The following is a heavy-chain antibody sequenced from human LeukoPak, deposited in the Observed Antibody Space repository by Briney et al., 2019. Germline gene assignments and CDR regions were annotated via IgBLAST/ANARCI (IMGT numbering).Heavy chain of an antibody. D-gene: IGHD2-15*01. CDR1: GFTFSRYW. Sequence: GGSLRLSCAASGFTFSRYWMHWVRQAPGKGLVWVSRINSDGSSTSYADSVKGRFTISRDNAKNTLYLQMNSLRAEDTAVYYCARRLVVAATPYYYYGMDVWGQGTTVTVSS. J-gene: IGHJ6*02. V-gene: IGHV3-74*01. CDR3: ARRLVVAATPYYYYGMDV. CDR2: INSDGSST.